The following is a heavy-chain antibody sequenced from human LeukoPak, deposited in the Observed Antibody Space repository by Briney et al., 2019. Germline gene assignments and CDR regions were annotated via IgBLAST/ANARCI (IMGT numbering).Heavy chain of an antibody. CDR1: GGTFSSYA. V-gene: IGHV1-69*13. D-gene: IGHD2-2*01. CDR3: ARTTPRYCSSTSCYPYFDY. CDR2: IIPIFGTA. Sequence: ASVKVSCKASGGTFSSYAISWVRQAPGQGLEWMGGIIPIFGTANYAQKFQGRVTITADESTSTAYMELSSLRSEDTAVYYCARTTPRYCSSTSCYPYFDYWGQGTLVTVSS. J-gene: IGHJ4*02.